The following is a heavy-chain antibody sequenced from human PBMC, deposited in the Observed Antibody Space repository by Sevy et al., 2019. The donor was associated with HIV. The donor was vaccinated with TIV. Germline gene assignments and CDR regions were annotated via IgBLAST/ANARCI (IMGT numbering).Heavy chain of an antibody. Sequence: GGSLRLSCAASGFTFDDYAMHWVRQAPGKGLEWVSAINWNRGSIGYSDSVKGRFTISRDKSKNSLYLQMNSLRAEDTALYYCAKDRALYCCSSGGSAIDSWGQGPLVTVS. CDR3: AKDRALYCCSSGGSAIDS. V-gene: IGHV3-9*01. J-gene: IGHJ4*02. D-gene: IGHD2-21*01. CDR1: GFTFDDYA. CDR2: INWNRGSI.